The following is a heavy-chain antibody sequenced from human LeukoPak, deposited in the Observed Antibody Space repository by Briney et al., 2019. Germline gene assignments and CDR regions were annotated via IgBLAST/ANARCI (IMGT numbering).Heavy chain of an antibody. CDR2: ISYDGSNK. Sequence: PGRSLRLSCAASGFTFSSYGMHWVRQAPGKGLEWVAVISYDGSNKYYADSVKGRFTISRDNSKNTLYLQMNSLRAEDTAVYYCAKDPFDYRGQGTLVTVSS. CDR1: GFTFSSYG. J-gene: IGHJ4*02. CDR3: AKDPFDY. V-gene: IGHV3-30*18.